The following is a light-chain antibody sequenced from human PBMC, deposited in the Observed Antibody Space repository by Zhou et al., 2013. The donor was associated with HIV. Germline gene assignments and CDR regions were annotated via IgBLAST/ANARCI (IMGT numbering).Light chain of an antibody. Sequence: DIVMTQSPLSLPVTPGEPASISCRSSQSLLHSNGYNYLDWYLQKPGQSPQLLIYLGSNRASGVPDRFSGSGSGTDFTLKISRVQAEDVGVYYCMQSIQLPGTFGQGTKVEIK. V-gene: IGKV2-28*01. CDR1: QSLLHSNGYNY. CDR3: MQSIQLPGT. CDR2: LGS. J-gene: IGKJ1*01.